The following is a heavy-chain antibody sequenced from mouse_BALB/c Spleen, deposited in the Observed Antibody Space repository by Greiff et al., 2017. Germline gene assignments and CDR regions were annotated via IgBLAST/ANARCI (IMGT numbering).Heavy chain of an antibody. D-gene: IGHD2-4*01. V-gene: IGHV1-69*02. Sequence: VQLHQPGAELVRPGASVKLSCKASGYTFTSYWINWVKQRPGQGLEWIGNIYPSDSYTNYNQKFKDKATLTVDKSSSTAYMQLSSPTSEDSAVYYCTRDDYGPYYAMDYWGQGTSVTVSS. CDR2: IYPSDSYT. CDR1: GYTFTSYW. CDR3: TRDDYGPYYAMDY. J-gene: IGHJ4*01.